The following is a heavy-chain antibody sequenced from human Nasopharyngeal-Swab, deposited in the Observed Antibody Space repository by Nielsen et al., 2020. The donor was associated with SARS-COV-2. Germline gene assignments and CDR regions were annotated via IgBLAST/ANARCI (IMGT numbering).Heavy chain of an antibody. CDR1: GYSFRTYG. V-gene: IGHV3-23*01. J-gene: IGHJ4*02. Sequence: GGSLRLSCVASGYSFRTYGMIWVRQAPGKGLEWVAAIVGSGDISGSGGNTYYADSVKGRFTISRDNSKNTLSLQMNSLRAEDTAVYYCAKDLRGPYFFWGQGTLVTVSS. CDR2: IVGSGDISGSGGNT. D-gene: IGHD2/OR15-2a*01. CDR3: AKDLRGPYFF.